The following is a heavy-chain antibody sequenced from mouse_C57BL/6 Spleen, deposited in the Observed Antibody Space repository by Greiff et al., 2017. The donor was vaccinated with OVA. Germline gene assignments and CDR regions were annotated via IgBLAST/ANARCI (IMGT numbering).Heavy chain of an antibody. CDR1: GFTFSSYA. D-gene: IGHD2-2*01. V-gene: IGHV5-4*01. J-gene: IGHJ3*01. CDR3: ARPPYGYDAWFAY. Sequence: EVQLVESGGGLVKPGGSLKLSCAASGFTFSSYAMSWVRQTPEKRLEWVATISDGGSYTYYPDNVKGRFTISRDNAKNNLYLQMSHLKSEDTAMYYCARPPYGYDAWFAYWGQGTLVTVSA. CDR2: ISDGGSYT.